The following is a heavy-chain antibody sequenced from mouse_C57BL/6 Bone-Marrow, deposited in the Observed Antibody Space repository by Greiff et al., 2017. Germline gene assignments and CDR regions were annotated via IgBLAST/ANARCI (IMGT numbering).Heavy chain of an antibody. Sequence: EVQVVESGGDLVKPGGSLKLSCAASGFTFSSYGMSWVRQTPDKRLEWVATISSGGSYTYYPDSVKGRFTISRDNAKNTLYLQMSSLKSEDTAMYYCARHLNWENWFAYWGQGTLVTVSA. D-gene: IGHD4-1*01. CDR1: GFTFSSYG. J-gene: IGHJ3*01. V-gene: IGHV5-6*01. CDR3: ARHLNWENWFAY. CDR2: ISSGGSYT.